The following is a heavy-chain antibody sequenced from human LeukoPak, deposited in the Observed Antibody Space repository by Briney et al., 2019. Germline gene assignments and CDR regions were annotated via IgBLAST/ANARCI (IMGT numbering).Heavy chain of an antibody. D-gene: IGHD4-23*01. Sequence: GGSLRLSCAASGFTFSDYAMHWVRQAPGKGLEWVAVLSYGGTNKYYADSVKGRFTISRDNAKNTLYLQMDSLRAEDTAVYYCARDRYYGGNSHAFDIWGQGTMVTVSS. CDR3: ARDRYYGGNSHAFDI. J-gene: IGHJ3*02. CDR2: LSYGGTNK. CDR1: GFTFSDYA. V-gene: IGHV3-30-3*01.